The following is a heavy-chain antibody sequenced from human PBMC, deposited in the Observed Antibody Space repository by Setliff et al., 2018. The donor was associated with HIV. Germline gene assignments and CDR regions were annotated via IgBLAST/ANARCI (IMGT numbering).Heavy chain of an antibody. J-gene: IGHJ3*02. CDR2: IYHSGST. CDR3: ARGVVGATYDVFDI. Sequence: SETLSLTCAVSGGSISSSDWWSWVRQPPGKGLEWIGEIYHSGSTNYNSSLKSRVTISVDKSKNQFSLKLSSVTAADTAVYYCARGVVGATYDVFDIWAQGTMVTVSS. CDR1: GGSISSSDW. V-gene: IGHV4-4*02. D-gene: IGHD1-26*01.